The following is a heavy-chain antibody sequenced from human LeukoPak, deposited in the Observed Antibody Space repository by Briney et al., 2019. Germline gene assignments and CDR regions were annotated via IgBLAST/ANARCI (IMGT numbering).Heavy chain of an antibody. Sequence: PGGSLRLSCAASGFTVSSNYMSWVRQAPGKGLEWVSVIYSGGSTYYADSVKGRFTISRDNSKNTLYLQMNSLRAEDTAVYYCSTSSDWYPVSSDHWGQGTLVTVSA. D-gene: IGHD6-19*01. CDR2: IYSGGST. CDR1: GFTVSSNY. V-gene: IGHV3-66*01. CDR3: STSSDWYPVSSDH. J-gene: IGHJ4*02.